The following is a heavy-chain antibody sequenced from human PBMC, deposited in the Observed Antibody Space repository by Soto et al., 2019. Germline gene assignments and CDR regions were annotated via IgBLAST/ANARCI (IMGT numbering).Heavy chain of an antibody. D-gene: IGHD4-17*01. CDR1: GFTFSSYG. V-gene: IGHV3-33*01. Sequence: HPGGSLRLSCAASGFTFSSYGMHWVRQAPGKGLEWVAVIWYDGSNKYYADSVKGRFTISRDNSKNTLYLQMNGLRSDDTALYYCARTTVTTGFYYGMDLWGQGTMVTVSS. CDR2: IWYDGSNK. CDR3: ARTTVTTGFYYGMDL. J-gene: IGHJ6*02.